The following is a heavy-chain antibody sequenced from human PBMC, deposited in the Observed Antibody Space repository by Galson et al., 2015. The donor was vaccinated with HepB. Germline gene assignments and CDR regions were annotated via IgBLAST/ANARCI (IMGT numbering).Heavy chain of an antibody. CDR2: IIPIFGRG. J-gene: IGHJ4*02. CDR1: GGTFSSYA. CDR3: ATGGDCSGGSCHEGH. Sequence: SVKVSCKASGGTFSSYAISWVRQAPGQGLEWMGGIIPIFGRGNYARKFQGRVTISADKSTSTAYMELSSLRSEDTAVYYCATGGDCSGGSCHEGHWGQGTLVTVSS. V-gene: IGHV1-69*06. D-gene: IGHD2-15*01.